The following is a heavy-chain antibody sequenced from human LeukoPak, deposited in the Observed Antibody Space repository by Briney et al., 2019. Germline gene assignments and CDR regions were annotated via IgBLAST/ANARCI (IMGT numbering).Heavy chain of an antibody. CDR1: GGSISSYY. J-gene: IGHJ5*02. Sequence: PSETLSLTCTVSGGSISSYYWSWIRQPPGKGLEWIGYIYYSGSTNYNPSLKSRVTISVDTSKNQFSLKLSSVTAADTAVYYCARVSGYSSGWEHNWFDPWGQGTLVTVSS. CDR3: ARVSGYSSGWEHNWFDP. V-gene: IGHV4-59*01. CDR2: IYYSGST. D-gene: IGHD6-19*01.